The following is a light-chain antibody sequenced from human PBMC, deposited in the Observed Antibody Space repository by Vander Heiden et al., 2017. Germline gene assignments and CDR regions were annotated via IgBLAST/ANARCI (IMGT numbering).Light chain of an antibody. Sequence: SYELTQPPSVSVSPGQTARITCSVDVLPKQYAYWYQQKPGQAPVLVIYKDSERPSGIPERFSGSSSGTTVTLTISGVQAEDEADYYCQSADSSGTPNWVFGGGTKLTVL. CDR2: KDS. J-gene: IGLJ3*02. CDR1: VLPKQY. V-gene: IGLV3-25*03. CDR3: QSADSSGTPNWV.